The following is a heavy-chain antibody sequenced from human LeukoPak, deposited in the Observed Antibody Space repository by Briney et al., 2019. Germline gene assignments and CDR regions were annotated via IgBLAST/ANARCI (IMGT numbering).Heavy chain of an antibody. CDR2: ISGSGDIT. J-gene: IGHJ4*02. V-gene: IGHV3-23*01. CDR3: AARPGDLAVPFDY. Sequence: GGSLRLSCAASGFTFDTHAMTWVRQAPGKGLEYVSLISGSGDITYYAHSLKDRFTISRDNSKTTLYLQMHSLRAEDTAMYYCAARPGDLAVPFDYWGQGTPVIVSS. D-gene: IGHD3-10*01. CDR1: GFTFDTHA.